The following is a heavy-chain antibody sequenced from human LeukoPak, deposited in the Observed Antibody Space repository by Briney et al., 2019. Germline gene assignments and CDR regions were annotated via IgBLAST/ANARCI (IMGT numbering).Heavy chain of an antibody. CDR2: IYPGDSDN. CDR1: GYTFTSFW. V-gene: IGHV5-51*01. D-gene: IGHD3-10*01. J-gene: IGHJ6*02. Sequence: GESLKISCKGSGYTFTSFWFGWVRQLSGKGLEWMGIIYPGDSDNRYSPSSQGQVTISADKSISTAYLQWSSLKASDTAMYYCARLPAYYYGSGSYYSGYYYGMDVLGQGTTVTVSS. CDR3: ARLPAYYYGSGSYYSGYYYGMDV.